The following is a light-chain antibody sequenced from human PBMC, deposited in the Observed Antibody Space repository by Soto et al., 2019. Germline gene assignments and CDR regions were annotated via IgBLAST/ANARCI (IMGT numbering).Light chain of an antibody. CDR3: TSYTSSSARV. CDR2: EVS. Sequence: QSVLTQPASVSGSPGQSITISCTGTSSDVGGYDYVSWYQQRPGKAPKLIIYEVSNRPSGISNRFSGSKSGNTASLTISGLQAEDEADYYCTSYTSSSARVFGTGTKVTVL. V-gene: IGLV2-14*01. J-gene: IGLJ1*01. CDR1: SSDVGGYDY.